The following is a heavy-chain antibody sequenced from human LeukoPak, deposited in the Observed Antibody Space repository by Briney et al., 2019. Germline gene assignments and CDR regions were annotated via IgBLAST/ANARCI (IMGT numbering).Heavy chain of an antibody. CDR2: ISSSRSYT. CDR3: ARLTYYYDSSGYYLFDY. D-gene: IGHD3-22*01. V-gene: IGHV3-11*03. Sequence: GGSLRLSCAASGFIFSDHYMSWIRQAPGKGLEWVSYISSSRSYTNYADFVKARFTISRDNAKNSLYLQMNSLRAEDTAVYHCARLTYYYDSSGYYLFDYWGQGTLVTVSS. J-gene: IGHJ4*02. CDR1: GFIFSDHY.